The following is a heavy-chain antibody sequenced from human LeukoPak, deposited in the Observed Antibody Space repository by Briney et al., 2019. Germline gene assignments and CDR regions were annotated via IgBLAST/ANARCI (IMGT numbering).Heavy chain of an antibody. Sequence: PGGSLRLSCAAAGFTVGSYSMNWVRQAPGKGLEWVSYISSSSSTIYYADSVKGRFTISGDNAKNSLYLQMNSLRAEDTAVYYCATVSRYYFWSGYYSYYYYYMDVWGKGTTVTVSS. CDR1: GFTVGSYS. CDR2: ISSSSSTI. CDR3: ATVSRYYFWSGYYSYYYYYMDV. V-gene: IGHV3-48*01. J-gene: IGHJ6*03. D-gene: IGHD3-3*01.